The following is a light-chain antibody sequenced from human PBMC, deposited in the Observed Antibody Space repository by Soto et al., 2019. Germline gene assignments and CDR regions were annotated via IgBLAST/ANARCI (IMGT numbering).Light chain of an antibody. V-gene: IGLV1-44*01. CDR2: TNN. CDR3: ATWDDRLNGRV. CDR1: SSNIGRNT. J-gene: IGLJ3*02. Sequence: QSVLTQPPSASGTPGQRVTISCSGSSSNIGRNTVNWYQQLPGMAPKLLIHTNNQRPSGVPDRFSGSKSGTSASLAISGLQSEDEGDYYCATWDDRLNGRVFGGGTKLTVL.